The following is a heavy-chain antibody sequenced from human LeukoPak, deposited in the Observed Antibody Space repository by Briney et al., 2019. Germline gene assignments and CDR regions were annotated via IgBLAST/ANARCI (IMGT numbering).Heavy chain of an antibody. J-gene: IGHJ4*02. Sequence: ASVKVSCKASGYTFTGYYMHWVRQAPGQGLEWMGRINPNSGGTNYAQKFQGRVTMTRDTSISTAYMELSRLRSDDTAVYYCARDRDQRRSYGTDYWGQGTLVTVSS. CDR2: INPNSGGT. CDR3: ARDRDQRRSYGTDY. D-gene: IGHD5-18*01. CDR1: GYTFTGYY. V-gene: IGHV1-2*06.